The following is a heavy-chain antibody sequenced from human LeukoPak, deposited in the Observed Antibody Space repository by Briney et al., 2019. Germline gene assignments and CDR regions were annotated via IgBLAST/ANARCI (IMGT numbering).Heavy chain of an antibody. J-gene: IGHJ4*02. CDR3: ARGEYSSGWYRSEYYFDY. CDR1: GGSFSGYY. CDR2: TNHSGST. Sequence: SVTLSLTCAVYGGSFSGYYWSWIRQPPGKGLEWIGETNHSGSTNYNPSLKSRVTISVDTSKNQFSLKLSSVTAADTAVYYCARGEYSSGWYRSEYYFDYWGQGTLVTVSS. V-gene: IGHV4-34*01. D-gene: IGHD6-19*01.